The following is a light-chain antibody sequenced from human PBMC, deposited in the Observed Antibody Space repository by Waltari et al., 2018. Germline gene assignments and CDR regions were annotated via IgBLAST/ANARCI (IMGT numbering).Light chain of an antibody. J-gene: IGLJ1*01. CDR2: EVT. Sequence: QSGLTQPASVSGSPGQSITISCTGTSSDVGNYNLVSWYQQYPGKAPQLLVYEVTKFPGKDPTSLVDGLTKRASGGYDLFAGAKPGNTASLTSHGLQSEDEADYYCCSYVGLGIYVFGSGTKVTVL. CDR1: SSDVGNYNL. CDR3: CSYVGLGIYV. V-gene: IGLV2-23*02.